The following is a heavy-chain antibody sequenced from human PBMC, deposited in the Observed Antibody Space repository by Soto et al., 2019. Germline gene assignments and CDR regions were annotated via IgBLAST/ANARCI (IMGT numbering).Heavy chain of an antibody. Sequence: EVQLVESGGGLVQPGGSLRLSCAASGFTFDHYAMHWVRQAPGKGLEWVGGISWNSNSIGHVDSVKGRFTISRDSAKNSLYLQMNSLRIEDTALYFCAKGSGGGTIFGVALDLWGQGALVTVSS. V-gene: IGHV3-9*01. D-gene: IGHD3-3*01. CDR2: ISWNSNSI. J-gene: IGHJ5*02. CDR3: AKGSGGGTIFGVALDL. CDR1: GFTFDHYA.